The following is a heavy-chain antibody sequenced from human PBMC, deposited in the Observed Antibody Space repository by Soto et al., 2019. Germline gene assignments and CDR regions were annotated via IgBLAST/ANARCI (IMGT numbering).Heavy chain of an antibody. CDR3: ARGVVLHWFDP. D-gene: IGHD2-15*01. CDR1: GGSFSGYY. Sequence: KTSETLSLTCAVYGGSFSGYYWSWIRQPPGKGLEWIGEINHSGSTNYNPSLKSRVTISVDTSKNQFSLKLSSVTAADTAVYYCARGVVLHWFDPWGQGTLVTVSS. J-gene: IGHJ5*02. CDR2: INHSGST. V-gene: IGHV4-34*01.